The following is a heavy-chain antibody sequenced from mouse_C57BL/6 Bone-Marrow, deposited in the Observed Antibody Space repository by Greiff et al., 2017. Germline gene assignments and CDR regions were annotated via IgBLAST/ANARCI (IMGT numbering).Heavy chain of an antibody. CDR2: IRNKANGYTT. CDR1: GFTFTDYY. J-gene: IGHJ1*03. Sequence: EVTLVESGGGLVQPGGSLSLSCAASGFTFTDYYMSWVRQPPGKALEWLGFIRNKANGYTTEYSASVKGRFTISRDNSQSILYLQMNALRAEDSATYYCARYPTTVGSSWYFDVWGTGTTVTVSS. V-gene: IGHV7-3*01. D-gene: IGHD1-1*01. CDR3: ARYPTTVGSSWYFDV.